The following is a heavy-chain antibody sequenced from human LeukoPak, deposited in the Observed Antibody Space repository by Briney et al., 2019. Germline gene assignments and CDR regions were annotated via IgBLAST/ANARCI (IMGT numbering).Heavy chain of an antibody. V-gene: IGHV3-21*01. D-gene: IGHD3-22*01. CDR2: ISSSSSYI. CDR1: GFTFSSYS. Sequence: GGSLRLSCAASGFTFSSYSMNWVRQAPGKGLEWVSSISSSSSYIYYADSVKGRFTISRDNAKNSLYLQMNSLRAEDTAVYYCARGSTNYYDGSDIFDYWGQGTLVTVSS. CDR3: ARGSTNYYDGSDIFDY. J-gene: IGHJ4*02.